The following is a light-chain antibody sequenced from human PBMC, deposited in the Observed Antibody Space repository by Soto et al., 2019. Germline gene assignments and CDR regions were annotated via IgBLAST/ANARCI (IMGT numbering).Light chain of an antibody. CDR3: QQYGSL. J-gene: IGKJ3*01. Sequence: LSPGERATLSCRASQSVSSSYLAWYQQKPGQAPRLLIYGASSRATGIPDRFSGSGSGTDFTLTISRLEPEDFAVYYCQQYGSLFGPGTKVDIK. CDR1: QSVSSSY. CDR2: GAS. V-gene: IGKV3-20*01.